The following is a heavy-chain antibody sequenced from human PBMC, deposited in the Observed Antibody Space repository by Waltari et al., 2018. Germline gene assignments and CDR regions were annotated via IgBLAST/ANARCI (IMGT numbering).Heavy chain of an antibody. CDR2: IYWNDDK. D-gene: IGHD6-13*01. J-gene: IGHJ4*02. Sequence: QITLKESGPTLVKPTQTLTLTCTFSGFSLSTSGVGVGWIRPPPGKALEWLALIYWNDDKRYSPSLKSRLTITKDTSKNQVVLTMTNMDPVDTATYYCAHSHLFIAAAGTRGGYFDYWGQGTLVTVSS. V-gene: IGHV2-5*01. CDR3: AHSHLFIAAAGTRGGYFDY. CDR1: GFSLSTSGVG.